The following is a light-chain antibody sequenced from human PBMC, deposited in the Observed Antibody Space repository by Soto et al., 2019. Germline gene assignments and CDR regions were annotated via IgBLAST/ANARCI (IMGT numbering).Light chain of an antibody. J-gene: IGKJ5*01. CDR3: QQYYSYPFT. V-gene: IGKV1-5*01. Sequence: DIQITQSPSTLSGSVGDRVTITCRASQTIRSWLAWYQQTPGKAPKLLIYAASPLQSGVLSLFSGSGSGTDFTLTISCLQYEDFATYYCQQYYSYPFTFGQGTRLEIK. CDR2: AAS. CDR1: QTIRSW.